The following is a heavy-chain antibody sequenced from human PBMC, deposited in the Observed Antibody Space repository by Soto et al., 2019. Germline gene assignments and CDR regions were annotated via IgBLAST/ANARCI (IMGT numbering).Heavy chain of an antibody. D-gene: IGHD2-21*02. V-gene: IGHV4-34*01. Sequence: ETLSLTCAVYGGSFSGYYWSWIRQPPGKGLEWIGEINHSGSTNYNPSLKSRVTISVDTSKNQFSLKLSSVTAADTAVYYCARVNRAYCGGDCYSGYFDYWGQGTLVTVSS. CDR2: INHSGST. CDR3: ARVNRAYCGGDCYSGYFDY. CDR1: GGSFSGYY. J-gene: IGHJ4*02.